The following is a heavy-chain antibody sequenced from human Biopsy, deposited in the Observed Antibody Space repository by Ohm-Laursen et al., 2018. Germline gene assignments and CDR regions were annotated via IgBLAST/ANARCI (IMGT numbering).Heavy chain of an antibody. D-gene: IGHD2-2*01. V-gene: IGHV3-21*06. CDR3: ATEVLPPAVGGPWLDS. CDR2: ISASSSYI. J-gene: IGHJ4*02. Sequence: SLRLSCTASGFTFSSYGMHWVRQAPGKGLEWVSSISASSSYIYYADSVKGRFTVSRDNTKNTLYLQMNSLRAADTAIYFCATEVLPPAVGGPWLDSWGQGTLVTVSS. CDR1: GFTFSSYG.